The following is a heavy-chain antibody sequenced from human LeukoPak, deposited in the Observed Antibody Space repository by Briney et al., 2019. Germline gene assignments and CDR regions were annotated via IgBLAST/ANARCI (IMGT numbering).Heavy chain of an antibody. J-gene: IGHJ4*02. Sequence: PGGSLRLSCAASGFTFSSYAMSWVRQAPGKGLEWVSAISGSGGSTYHADSVKGRLTISRDTSKNTLYLQMNSLRAEDTAVYYCAKDRLSRDPFDHWGQGTLVTVSS. CDR1: GFTFSSYA. V-gene: IGHV3-23*01. D-gene: IGHD2-21*02. CDR3: AKDRLSRDPFDH. CDR2: ISGSGGST.